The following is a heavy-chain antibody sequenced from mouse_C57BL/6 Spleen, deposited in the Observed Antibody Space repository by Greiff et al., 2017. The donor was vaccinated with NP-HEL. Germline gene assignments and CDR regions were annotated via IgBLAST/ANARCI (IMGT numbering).Heavy chain of an antibody. D-gene: IGHD1-1*01. Sequence: EVQLQQSGPELVKPGASVKISCKASGYTFTDYYMNWVKQSPGKSLEWIGDINPNNGGTSYNQKFKGKATLTVDKSSSTAYMELRSLTSEDSAVYYCYYGSTMDYWGKGTTLTVSS. CDR2: INPNNGGT. V-gene: IGHV1-26*01. CDR3: YYGSTMDY. CDR1: GYTFTDYY. J-gene: IGHJ2*01.